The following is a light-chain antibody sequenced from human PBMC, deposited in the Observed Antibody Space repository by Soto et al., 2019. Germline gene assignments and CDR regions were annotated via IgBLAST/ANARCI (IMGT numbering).Light chain of an antibody. J-gene: IGLJ1*01. CDR2: GNS. V-gene: IGLV1-40*01. CDR1: SSNIGAGYD. Sequence: ALTQPPSVSGAPGQRVTISCTGSSSNIGAGYDVHWYQQLPGTAPKLLIYGNSDRPSGVPDRFSGSKSGTSASLAITGLQAEDEADYYCQSYDSSLSAVFGTGTKVTVL. CDR3: QSYDSSLSAV.